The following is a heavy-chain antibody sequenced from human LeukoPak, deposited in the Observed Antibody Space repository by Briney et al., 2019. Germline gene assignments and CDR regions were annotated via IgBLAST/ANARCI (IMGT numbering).Heavy chain of an antibody. CDR2: MNPNSGNT. D-gene: IGHD3-22*01. V-gene: IGHV1-8*01. Sequence: ASVKVSCKASGYTFTSYDINWVRQATGQGLEWMGWMNPNSGNTGYAQKFQGRVTMTTDTSTSTAYMELRSLRSDDTAVYYCARVELYYYDSSGYYLNFDYWGQGTLVTVSS. CDR1: GYTFTSYD. CDR3: ARVELYYYDSSGYYLNFDY. J-gene: IGHJ4*02.